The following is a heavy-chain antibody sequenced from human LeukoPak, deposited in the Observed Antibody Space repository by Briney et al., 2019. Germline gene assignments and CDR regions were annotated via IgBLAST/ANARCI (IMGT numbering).Heavy chain of an antibody. CDR3: ARGVKIEYSSSSRIYYLDL. D-gene: IGHD6-6*01. CDR2: IYYSGST. V-gene: IGHV4-39*01. CDR1: GGSISSSSYY. J-gene: IGHJ2*01. Sequence: SETLSLTCNVSGGSISSSSYYWGWIRQPPGKGLEWIGSIYYSGSTYYNPSLKSRVTISVHTSKNQFSLKLRSVTAADTAVYYCARGVKIEYSSSSRIYYLDLWGRGTLVTVSS.